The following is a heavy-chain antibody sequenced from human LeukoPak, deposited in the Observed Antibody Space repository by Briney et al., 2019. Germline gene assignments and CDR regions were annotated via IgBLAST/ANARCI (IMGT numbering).Heavy chain of an antibody. CDR3: ARGIAARFIDY. J-gene: IGHJ4*02. D-gene: IGHD6-6*01. V-gene: IGHV3-30*01. Sequence: GGSLRLSCAASGFTFRSYAMHWVRQTPGKGLEWVAVISYDGSNKYYADSVKGRFTISRDNSRNTLYLQMNSLRAEDTAVYYCARGIAARFIDYWGQGTLVTVSS. CDR1: GFTFRSYA. CDR2: ISYDGSNK.